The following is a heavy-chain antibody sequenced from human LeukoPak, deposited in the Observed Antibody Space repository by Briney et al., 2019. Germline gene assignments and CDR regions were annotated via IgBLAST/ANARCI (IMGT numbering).Heavy chain of an antibody. J-gene: IGHJ6*03. CDR3: AKGWSGSTTSYYMDV. CDR1: GFTFSSYA. Sequence: PGGSLRLSCAASGFTFSSYAMSWVRQAPGKGLEWVSAISGSGGSTYYADSVKGRFTISRDNSKNTLYLQMNSLRAEDTAVYYCAKGWSGSTTSYYMDVWGKGTTVTVSS. CDR2: ISGSGGST. V-gene: IGHV3-23*01. D-gene: IGHD3-3*01.